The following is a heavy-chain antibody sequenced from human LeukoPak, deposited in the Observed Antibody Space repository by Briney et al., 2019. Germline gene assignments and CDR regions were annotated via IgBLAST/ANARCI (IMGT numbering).Heavy chain of an antibody. V-gene: IGHV3-7*03. CDR1: GFALSSHW. J-gene: IGHJ6*02. CDR3: ARNNGMDV. CDR2: VNRDGSET. Sequence: GGSLRLSCAASGFALSSHWMTWVRQAPGRGPEWVANVNRDGSETYYLDSVKGRFTISKDNAKNSLYLQMNSLRAEDTALYHCARNNGMDVWGQGTTVIVSS.